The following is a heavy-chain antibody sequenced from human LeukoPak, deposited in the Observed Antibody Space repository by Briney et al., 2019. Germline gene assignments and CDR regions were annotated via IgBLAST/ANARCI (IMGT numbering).Heavy chain of an antibody. CDR3: ARDWCSGQSCYLDY. D-gene: IGHD2-15*01. CDR2: ISGSGGST. V-gene: IGHV3-23*01. J-gene: IGHJ4*02. CDR1: GFTFSSYA. Sequence: PGGSLRLSCAASGFTFSSYAMSWVRQAPGKGLEWVSAISGSGGSTYYADSVKGRFTISRDNSKNTLYLQMNSLRAEDTAVYYCARDWCSGQSCYLDYWGQGTLVTVSS.